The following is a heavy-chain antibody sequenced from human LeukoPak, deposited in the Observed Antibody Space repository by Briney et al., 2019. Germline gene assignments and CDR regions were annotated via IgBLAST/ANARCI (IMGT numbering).Heavy chain of an antibody. V-gene: IGHV1-8*01. J-gene: IGHJ4*02. CDR2: MNPDSGKK. CDR1: GYMYTSYD. D-gene: IGHD3-10*01. Sequence: SVKVSCKASGYMYTSYDINWVRQATGQGLAWMGWMNPDSGKKGQAQKFQGRITMTRNTSISTAYMELSSLGPEDTAVYYCAKYKGGDYIDSGKRYYLDHWGQGTPVTVSS. CDR3: AKYKGGDYIDSGKRYYLDH.